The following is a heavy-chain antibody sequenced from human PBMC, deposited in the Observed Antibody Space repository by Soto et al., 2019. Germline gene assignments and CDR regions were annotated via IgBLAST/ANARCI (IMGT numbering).Heavy chain of an antibody. Sequence: GGSLRLSCAASGFTFSSYGMHWVRQAPGKGLEWVAVIWYDGSNKYYADSVKGRFTISRDNSKNTLYLQMNSLRAEDTAVYYCAREMASYYDILTGYYTGSYDAFDIWGQGTMVTVSS. CDR1: GFTFSSYG. CDR3: AREMASYYDILTGYYTGSYDAFDI. V-gene: IGHV3-33*01. CDR2: IWYDGSNK. J-gene: IGHJ3*02. D-gene: IGHD3-9*01.